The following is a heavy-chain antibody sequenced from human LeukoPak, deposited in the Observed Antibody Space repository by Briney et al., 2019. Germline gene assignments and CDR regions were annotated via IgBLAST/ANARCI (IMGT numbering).Heavy chain of an antibody. D-gene: IGHD3-22*01. CDR2: FYVGGAT. V-gene: IGHV3-53*01. Sequence: PGGSLRLSCAVSGFSVTNNYMSWVRQAPGKGLEWVSVFYVGGATYYADSVKGRFTISRDNSKNTLYLQMNSLRAEDTAVYYCARDITDDSSAYPDYWGQGTLVTVSS. CDR1: GFSVTNNY. CDR3: ARDITDDSSAYPDY. J-gene: IGHJ4*02.